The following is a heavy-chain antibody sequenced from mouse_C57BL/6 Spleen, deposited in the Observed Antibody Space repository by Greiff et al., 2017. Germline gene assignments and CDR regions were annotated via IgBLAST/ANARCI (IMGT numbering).Heavy chain of an antibody. CDR2: INPSSGYT. V-gene: IGHV1-4*01. J-gene: IGHJ3*01. Sequence: QVQLQQSGAELARPGASVKMSCKASGYTFTSYTMHWVKQRPGQGLEWIGYINPSSGYTKYNQKFKDKATLTADKSSSTAYMQLSSLKSEDSAVYYCARSYYGSSWGFAYWGQGTLVTVSA. D-gene: IGHD1-1*01. CDR1: GYTFTSYT. CDR3: ARSYYGSSWGFAY.